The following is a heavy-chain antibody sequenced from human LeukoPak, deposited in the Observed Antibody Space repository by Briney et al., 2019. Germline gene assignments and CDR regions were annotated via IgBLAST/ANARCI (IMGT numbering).Heavy chain of an antibody. CDR1: GYSFTSYW. D-gene: IGHD5-18*01. Sequence: GESLKISCKASGYSFTSYWIGWVRQMPGEGLEWMGIIDPSDSETRYTPSFQGQVTISVDKSLTTADLQWNSLKASDTAMYYCARQTAMGRSGDYWGQGTLVTASS. V-gene: IGHV5-51*01. CDR2: IDPSDSET. J-gene: IGHJ4*02. CDR3: ARQTAMGRSGDY.